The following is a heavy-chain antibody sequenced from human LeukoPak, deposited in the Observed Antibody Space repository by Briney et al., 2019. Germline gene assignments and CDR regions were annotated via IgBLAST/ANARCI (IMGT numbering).Heavy chain of an antibody. CDR3: AKVLSGSQDY. CDR1: GFTFSGHA. J-gene: IGHJ4*02. CDR2: ITGGAENT. Sequence: PGGSLRLSCAASGFTFSGHAMSWVRQAPGKVLNWLSTITGGAENTYYADSVKGRFTISRDNSKNTVYLQMDSLRVEDTAVYYCAKVLSGSQDYWGQGTLVTVFS. D-gene: IGHD1-26*01. V-gene: IGHV3-23*01.